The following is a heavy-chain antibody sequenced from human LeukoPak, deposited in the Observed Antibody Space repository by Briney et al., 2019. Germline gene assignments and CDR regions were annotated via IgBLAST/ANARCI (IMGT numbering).Heavy chain of an antibody. V-gene: IGHV4-31*03. CDR2: IYYSGST. CDR3: AVNYYDSSGYQDY. D-gene: IGHD3-22*01. CDR1: GGSISSGGYY. J-gene: IGHJ4*02. Sequence: TSETLSLTCTVSGGSISSGGYYWSWIRQHPGKGLEWIGYIYYSGSTYYNPSLKSRVTISVHTSKNQFSLKLSSVTAADTAVYYCAVNYYDSSGYQDYWGQGTLVTVSS.